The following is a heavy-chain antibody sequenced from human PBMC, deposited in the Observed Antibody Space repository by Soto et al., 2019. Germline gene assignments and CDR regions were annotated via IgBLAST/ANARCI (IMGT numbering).Heavy chain of an antibody. D-gene: IGHD4-4*01. Sequence: LRASCAASVFTFSDLYMRWIRQAPGKGLEWVSYISSGGVTIFYADSEEGRFTISRDNAKNSLYLQMNSLRAEDTAVYYCYSPKVVILGQGTLVTV. J-gene: IGHJ3*02. CDR2: ISSGGVTI. V-gene: IGHV3-11*01. CDR3: YSPKVVI. CDR1: VFTFSDLY.